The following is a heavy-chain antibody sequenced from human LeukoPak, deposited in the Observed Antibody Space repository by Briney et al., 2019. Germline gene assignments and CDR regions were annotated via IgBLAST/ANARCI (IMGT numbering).Heavy chain of an antibody. V-gene: IGHV1-2*02. CDR2: INPNSGGT. CDR1: GYTFTGYY. Sequence: GASVKVSCKASGYTFTGYYMHWVRQAPGQGLEWMGWINPNSGGTNYAQKFQGRVTMTRDTSISTAYMELSRLRSDDTAVYYCARDHSTKDYYYMDVWGKGTTVTVSS. J-gene: IGHJ6*03. CDR3: ARDHSTKDYYYMDV. D-gene: IGHD2/OR15-2a*01.